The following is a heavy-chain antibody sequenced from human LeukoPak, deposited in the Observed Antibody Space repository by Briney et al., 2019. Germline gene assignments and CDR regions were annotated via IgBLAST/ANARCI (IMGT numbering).Heavy chain of an antibody. D-gene: IGHD4-17*01. CDR2: ISYDGSNK. J-gene: IGHJ6*02. Sequence: GRSLRLSCAASGFTFSSYGMHWVRQAPGKGLEWVAVISYDGSNKYYANSVKGRFTISRDNSKNTLYLQMNSLRAEDTAVYYCAKDSYGDYLSWRYYYYGMDVWGQGTTVTVSS. V-gene: IGHV3-30*18. CDR3: AKDSYGDYLSWRYYYYGMDV. CDR1: GFTFSSYG.